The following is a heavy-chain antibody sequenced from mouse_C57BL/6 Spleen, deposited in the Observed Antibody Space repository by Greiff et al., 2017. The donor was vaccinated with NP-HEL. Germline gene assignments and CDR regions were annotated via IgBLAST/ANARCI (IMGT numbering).Heavy chain of an antibody. J-gene: IGHJ4*01. Sequence: QVQLKESGAELARPGASVKLSCKASGYTFTSYTMHWVKQRPGQGLEWIGYINPSSGDTKYNQKFKDKATLTADKSSSTAYMQLSSLTSEDSAVYYCAREKRLYAMDYWGQGTSVTVSS. V-gene: IGHV1-4*01. CDR3: AREKRLYAMDY. CDR1: GYTFTSYT. CDR2: INPSSGDT.